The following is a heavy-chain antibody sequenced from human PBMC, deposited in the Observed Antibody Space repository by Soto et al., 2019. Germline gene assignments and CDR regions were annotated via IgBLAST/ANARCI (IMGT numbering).Heavy chain of an antibody. CDR2: IYPADSDT. CDR1: GYKFNNYW. Sequence: RRESLKISCKGSGYKFNNYWTGWVRQLPGKGLEWMGIIYPADSDTRYSPSFQGQVTISVDKSINTAYLQWSSLQASDTARYYCARSVGRSYYYHGMDVWRQSTTLTISS. D-gene: IGHD3-10*01. V-gene: IGHV5-51*01. CDR3: ARSVGRSYYYHGMDV. J-gene: IGHJ6*02.